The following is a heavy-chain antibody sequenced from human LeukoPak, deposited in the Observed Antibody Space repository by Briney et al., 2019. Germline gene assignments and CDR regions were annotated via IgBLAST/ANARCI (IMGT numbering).Heavy chain of an antibody. V-gene: IGHV3-23*01. CDR1: GFTFSSYG. CDR3: AKDHDYGGNPRYYYYMDV. J-gene: IGHJ6*03. D-gene: IGHD4-23*01. CDR2: ISGSGGST. Sequence: GGTLRLSCAASGFTFSSYGMSWVRQAPGKGLEWVSAISGSGGSTYYADSVKGWFTISRDNSKNTLYLQMNSLRAEDTAVYYCAKDHDYGGNPRYYYYMDVRGKGTTVTVSS.